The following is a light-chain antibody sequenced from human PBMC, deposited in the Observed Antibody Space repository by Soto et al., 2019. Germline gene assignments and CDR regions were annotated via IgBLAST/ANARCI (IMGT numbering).Light chain of an antibody. V-gene: IGLV1-44*01. Sequence: QSVLTQPPSASGTPGQTVTISCSGSSSNIGSNSVNWYQQIPRTAPKLLIYDNDQRPSGVPDRFSGSASGTSASLAISGLQADDEADYYCSAWDDSLNGVVFGGGTKLTVL. CDR2: DND. J-gene: IGLJ2*01. CDR1: SSNIGSNS. CDR3: SAWDDSLNGVV.